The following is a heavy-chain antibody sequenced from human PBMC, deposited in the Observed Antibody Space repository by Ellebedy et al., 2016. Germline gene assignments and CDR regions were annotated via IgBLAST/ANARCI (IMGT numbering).Heavy chain of an antibody. Sequence: SETLSLXCAVSGGSISSSNWWSWVRQPPGKRLEWIGEIYHSGSTNYNPSLKSRVTISVDTSKNQFSLKLSSVTAADTAVYYCARMDYSGIEYWGQGTLVTVSS. CDR1: GGSISSSNW. CDR3: ARMDYSGIEY. J-gene: IGHJ4*02. D-gene: IGHD2-21*01. V-gene: IGHV4-4*02. CDR2: IYHSGST.